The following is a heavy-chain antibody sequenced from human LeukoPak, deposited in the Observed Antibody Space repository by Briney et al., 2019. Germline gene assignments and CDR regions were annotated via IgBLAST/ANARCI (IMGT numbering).Heavy chain of an antibody. CDR3: AKAPDYIVFSTFDP. J-gene: IGHJ5*02. CDR1: GFTFSSYA. D-gene: IGHD4-11*01. V-gene: IGHV3-23*01. Sequence: GGSLRLSCAASGFTFSSYAMSWVRQAPGKGLEWVSATSGSGGSTYYADSVKGRFTISRDNSKNTLYLQMNSLRAEDTAVYYCAKAPDYIVFSTFDPWGQGTLVTVSS. CDR2: TSGSGGST.